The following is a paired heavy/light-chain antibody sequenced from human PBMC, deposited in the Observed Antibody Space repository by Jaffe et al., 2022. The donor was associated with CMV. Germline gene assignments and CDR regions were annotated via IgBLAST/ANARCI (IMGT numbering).Light chain of an antibody. CDR2: DAS. CDR1: QSVSSY. CDR3: QQCSDSLT. V-gene: IGKV3-11*01. Sequence: EIVLTQSPATLSLSPGERATLSCRASQSVSSYLAWYQQKPGQPPRLLIYDASSRATDIPARFSGWGSGTDFTLTISSLEPEDFAVYYCQQCSDSLTFGGGTKVEIK. J-gene: IGKJ4*01.
Heavy chain of an antibody. CDR2: VDHSGST. V-gene: IGHV4-34*01. CDR1: GGSFSGSY. D-gene: IGHD3-3*01. Sequence: QVQVQQWGAGLLKPSETLSLTCAVYGGSFSGSYWTWIRQPPGKGLEWIGEVDHSGSTNYNPSLRSRLTISIDTSKNQFSLRLSSVTAADTAVYYCARGPAIFGVRKNNYYFYLDVWGKGTTLTVSS. CDR3: ARGPAIFGVRKNNYYFYLDV. J-gene: IGHJ6*03.